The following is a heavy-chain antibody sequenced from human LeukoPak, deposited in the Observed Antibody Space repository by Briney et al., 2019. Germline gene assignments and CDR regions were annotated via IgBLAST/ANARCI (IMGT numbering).Heavy chain of an antibody. J-gene: IGHJ6*02. V-gene: IGHV1-2*02. CDR2: INPNSGGT. CDR3: ARDLHDYYGMDV. Sequence: ASVKVSCKASGYTFTGYYMHWVRQAPGQGLEWMGWINPNSGGTNYAQKFQGRVTMTRDTSISTAYMELSRLRSDDTAVYYCARDLHDYYGMDVWGQGTTVTVSS. CDR1: GYTFTGYY.